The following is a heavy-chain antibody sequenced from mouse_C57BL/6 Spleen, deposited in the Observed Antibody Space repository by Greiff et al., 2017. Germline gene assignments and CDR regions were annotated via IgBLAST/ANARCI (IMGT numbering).Heavy chain of an antibody. J-gene: IGHJ2*01. D-gene: IGHD4-1*01. CDR1: GFTFSSYA. CDR2: ISDGGSYT. CDR3: AREGSGKGNYFDY. Sequence: EVQRVESGGGLVKPGGSLKLSCAASGFTFSSYAMSWVRQTPEKRLEWVANISDGGSYTYYPDNVKGRFTISRDNAKNNLYLQMSHLKSEDTAMYYCAREGSGKGNYFDYWGQGTTLTVSS. V-gene: IGHV5-4*01.